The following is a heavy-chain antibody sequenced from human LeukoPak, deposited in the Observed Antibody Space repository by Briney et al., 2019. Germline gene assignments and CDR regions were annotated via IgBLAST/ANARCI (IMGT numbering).Heavy chain of an antibody. D-gene: IGHD3/OR15-3a*01. CDR3: ARDPDWLEY. J-gene: IGHJ4*02. CDR2: ISKSITRT. V-gene: IGHV3-48*02. CDR1: GFIYSSYS. Sequence: GGSLRLSCAACGFIYSSYSVNWVRQARGKGLEWVAYISKSITRTHYADSVEGRFIISRDNAKNSLYLQMNSLRDEDTAVYYCARDPDWLEYGGQGTLVTVSS.